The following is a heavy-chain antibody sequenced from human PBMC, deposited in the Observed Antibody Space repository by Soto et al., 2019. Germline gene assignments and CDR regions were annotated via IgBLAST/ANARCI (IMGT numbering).Heavy chain of an antibody. CDR1: GGSISSYR. CDR2: IYYSGST. Sequence: SETLSLTCTVSGGSISSYRWSWIRQPAWKGLEWVVYIYYSGSTNYNPSLKSRVTISVDTSKKQFSLKLSSVTAADTAVYYCARDDYRGNSPNDCPWGQGTLVTVSS. D-gene: IGHD4-17*01. V-gene: IGHV4-59*12. CDR3: ARDDYRGNSPNDCP. J-gene: IGHJ5*02.